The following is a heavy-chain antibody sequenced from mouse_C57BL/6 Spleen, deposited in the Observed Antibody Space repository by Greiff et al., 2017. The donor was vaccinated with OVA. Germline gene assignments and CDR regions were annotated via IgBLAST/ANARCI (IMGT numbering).Heavy chain of an antibody. CDR2: IDPSDSET. D-gene: IGHD2-5*01. Sequence: QVQLQQPGAELVRPGSSVKLSCKASGYTFTSYWMHWVKQRPIQGLEWIGNIDPSDSETHYNQKFKDKATLTVDKSSSTAYMQLSSLTSEDSAVYYCARRDYRNPMGAMDYWGQGTSVTVSS. CDR1: GYTFTSYW. J-gene: IGHJ4*01. CDR3: ARRDYRNPMGAMDY. V-gene: IGHV1-52*01.